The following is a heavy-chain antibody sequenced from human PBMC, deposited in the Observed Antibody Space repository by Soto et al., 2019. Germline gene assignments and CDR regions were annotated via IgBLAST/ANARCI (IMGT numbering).Heavy chain of an antibody. CDR2: IKQDGSEK. CDR1: GFTFSSYW. CDR3: ARVRCRSTSCYTGGRFDP. Sequence: GGSLRLSCAASGFTFSSYWMSWVRQAPGKGLEWVANIKQDGSEKYYVDSVKGRFTISRDNAKNSLYLQMNSLRAEDTAVYYCARVRCRSTSCYTGGRFDPWGQGTLVTVSS. D-gene: IGHD2-2*02. V-gene: IGHV3-7*01. J-gene: IGHJ5*02.